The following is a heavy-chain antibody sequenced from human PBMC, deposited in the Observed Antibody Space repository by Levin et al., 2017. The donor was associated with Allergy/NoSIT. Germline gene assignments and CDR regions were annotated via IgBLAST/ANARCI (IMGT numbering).Heavy chain of an antibody. J-gene: IGHJ6*02. Sequence: GESLKISCAASGFTFSSYAMSWVRQAPGKGLEWVSAISGSGGSTYYADSVKGRFTISRDNSKNTLYLQMNSLRAEDTAVYYCAKESRGDYSYYYGMDVWGQGTTVTVSS. D-gene: IGHD2-21*02. CDR2: ISGSGGST. V-gene: IGHV3-23*01. CDR3: AKESRGDYSYYYGMDV. CDR1: GFTFSSYA.